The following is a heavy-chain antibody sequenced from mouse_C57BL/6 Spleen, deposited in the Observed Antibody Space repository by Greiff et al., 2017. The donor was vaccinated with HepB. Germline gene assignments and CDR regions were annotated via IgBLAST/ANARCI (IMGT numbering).Heavy chain of an antibody. CDR3: ARSDTTVPYYFDY. J-gene: IGHJ2*01. D-gene: IGHD1-1*01. CDR2: IDPSDSYT. Sequence: QVQLQQSGAELVMPGASVKLSCKASGYTFTSYWMHWVKQRPGQGLEWIGEIDPSDSYTNYNQKFKGKSTLTVDKSSSTAYMQLSSLTSEDSAVYYCARSDTTVPYYFDYWGQGTTLTVSS. CDR1: GYTFTSYW. V-gene: IGHV1-69*01.